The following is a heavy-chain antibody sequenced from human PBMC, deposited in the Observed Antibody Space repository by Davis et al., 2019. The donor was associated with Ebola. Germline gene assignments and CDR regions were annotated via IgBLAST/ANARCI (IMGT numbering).Heavy chain of an antibody. CDR2: IKQDGSVK. J-gene: IGHJ4*02. Sequence: GGSLRLSCVTSGFTFSSYWMSWVRQAPGKGLEWLANIKQDGSVKQYVDSVNGRFTISRDNAKNSLYLQMNSLRAEDTAVYYCAKAGRSTSDQYRGQGTLVTVSS. CDR3: AKAGRSTSDQY. CDR1: GFTFSSYW. D-gene: IGHD2-15*01. V-gene: IGHV3-7*03.